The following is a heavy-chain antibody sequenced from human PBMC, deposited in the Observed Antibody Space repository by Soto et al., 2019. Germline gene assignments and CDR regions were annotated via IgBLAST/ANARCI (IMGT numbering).Heavy chain of an antibody. CDR3: ARDSVLLWFGELIGARGMDV. CDR2: IWYDGSNK. CDR1: VFTFSSYG. J-gene: IGHJ6*02. V-gene: IGHV3-33*01. Sequence: WWSLRLSCSASVFTFSSYGMHWGRQAPGQGLEWVAVIWYDGSNKYYADSVKGRFTISRDNSKNTLYLQMNSLRAEDTAVYYCARDSVLLWFGELIGARGMDVWGQGTTVTVSS. D-gene: IGHD3-10*01.